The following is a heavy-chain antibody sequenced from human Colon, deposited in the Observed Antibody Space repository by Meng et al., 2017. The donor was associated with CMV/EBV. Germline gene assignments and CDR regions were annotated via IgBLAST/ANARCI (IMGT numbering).Heavy chain of an antibody. J-gene: IGHJ3*01. CDR2: ITWNSDKK. D-gene: IGHD3-10*02. Sequence: GGSLRLSCATSGFTFGDHSMYWVRHGPGKGLEWVSGITWNSDKKVYADSVKGRFTISRDNVDNSLYLQMNNLRPEDTALYYCAKDIHVRGGAWDGLDVWGQGTMVTVSS. V-gene: IGHV3-9*01. CDR3: AKDIHVRGGAWDGLDV. CDR1: GFTFGDHS.